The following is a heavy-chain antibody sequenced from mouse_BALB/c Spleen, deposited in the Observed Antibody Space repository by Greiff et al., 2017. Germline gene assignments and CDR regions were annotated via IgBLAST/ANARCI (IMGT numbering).Heavy chain of an antibody. CDR2: ISYSGST. Sequence: VQLKESGPGLVKPSQSLSLTCTVTGYSITSDYAWNWIRQFPGNKLEWMGYISYSGSTSYNPSLKSRISITRDTSKNQFFLQLNSVTTEDTATYYCARQLYYGSSYAMDYWGQGTSVTVSS. CDR3: ARQLYYGSSYAMDY. CDR1: GYSITSDYA. J-gene: IGHJ4*01. D-gene: IGHD1-1*01. V-gene: IGHV3-2*02.